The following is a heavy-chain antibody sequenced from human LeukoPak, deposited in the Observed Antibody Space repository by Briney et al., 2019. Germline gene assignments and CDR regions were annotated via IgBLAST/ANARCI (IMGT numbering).Heavy chain of an antibody. Sequence: SETLSLTCTVSGASVSSGTYYWTWIRQSPGKGLEWIGYVYSSGSTNYSPSLKSRVTMSLEMSKNQFSLRLSSVTAADTAVYYCARDRGDPLTGYLDAFDIWGQGTMVTVSS. J-gene: IGHJ3*02. V-gene: IGHV4-61*01. CDR1: GASVSSGTYY. CDR2: VYSSGST. D-gene: IGHD3-9*01. CDR3: ARDRGDPLTGYLDAFDI.